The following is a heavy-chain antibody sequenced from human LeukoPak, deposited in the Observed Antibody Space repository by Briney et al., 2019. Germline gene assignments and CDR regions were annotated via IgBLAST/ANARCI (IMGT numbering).Heavy chain of an antibody. J-gene: IGHJ4*02. D-gene: IGHD2-21*02. Sequence: MPSETLSLTCTVSGGSISSYYWSWIRQPPGKGLEWIGYIYSSGSTKYNPSLKSRVTISVDTPNNQFFLKLSSVTAADTAVYYCARHYCGGDCYTRFDYWGQGTLVTVSS. V-gene: IGHV4-59*08. CDR3: ARHYCGGDCYTRFDY. CDR2: IYSSGST. CDR1: GGSISSYY.